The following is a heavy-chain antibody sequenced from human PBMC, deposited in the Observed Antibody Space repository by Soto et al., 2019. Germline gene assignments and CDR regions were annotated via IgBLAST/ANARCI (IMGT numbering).Heavy chain of an antibody. D-gene: IGHD6-13*01. Sequence: ASVKVSCKASGYTFTSYAMHWVRQAPGQRLEWMGWINAGNGNTKYSQKFQGRVTITRDTSASTAYMELSSLRSEDTAVYYCARVGYSSSWYPVENAFDIWGQGTMVT. J-gene: IGHJ3*02. CDR3: ARVGYSSSWYPVENAFDI. CDR2: INAGNGNT. CDR1: GYTFTSYA. V-gene: IGHV1-3*01.